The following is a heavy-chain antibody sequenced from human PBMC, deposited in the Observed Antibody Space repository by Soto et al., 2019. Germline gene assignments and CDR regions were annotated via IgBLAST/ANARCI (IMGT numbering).Heavy chain of an antibody. CDR2: IKDDGRET. CDR3: ARRRYASGWYDDY. D-gene: IGHD6-19*01. J-gene: IGHJ4*02. Sequence: LRLSCAASGFTLSNYWMSWVRQPPGKGLEWVANIKDDGRETYYEDSVKGRFTISRDNAKNSLYLQMNSLRVEDTALYYCARRRYASGWYDDYWGQGTLVTVSS. CDR1: GFTLSNYW. V-gene: IGHV3-7*01.